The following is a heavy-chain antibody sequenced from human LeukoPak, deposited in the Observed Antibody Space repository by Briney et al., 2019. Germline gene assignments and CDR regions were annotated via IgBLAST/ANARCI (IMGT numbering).Heavy chain of an antibody. Sequence: SETLSLTCTVSGGSISSFYWSWIRQPPGKGLEWIGYIYYSGSTNYNPSLKSRVTISVDTSKNQFSLKLSSVAAADTAVYYCARRAAAGTDFDYWGQGTLVTVSS. J-gene: IGHJ4*02. CDR1: GGSISSFY. CDR2: IYYSGST. D-gene: IGHD6-13*01. V-gene: IGHV4-59*08. CDR3: ARRAAAGTDFDY.